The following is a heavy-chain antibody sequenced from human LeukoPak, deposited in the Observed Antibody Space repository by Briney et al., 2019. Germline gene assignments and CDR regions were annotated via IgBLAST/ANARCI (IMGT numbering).Heavy chain of an antibody. Sequence: GGSLRLSCAASGFTFSSYGMHWVRQAPGKGLEWVAFIRYDGSNKYYADSVKGRFTISRDNSKNTLYLQMNSLRAEDTAVYYCAKDSGYDILTGSLVYWGQGTLVTVSS. CDR1: GFTFSSYG. CDR3: AKDSGYDILTGSLVY. J-gene: IGHJ4*02. D-gene: IGHD3-9*01. V-gene: IGHV3-30*02. CDR2: IRYDGSNK.